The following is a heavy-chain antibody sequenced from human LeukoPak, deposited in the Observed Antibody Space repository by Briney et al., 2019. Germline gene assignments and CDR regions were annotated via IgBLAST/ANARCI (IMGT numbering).Heavy chain of an antibody. V-gene: IGHV3-48*03. Sequence: GGSLRLSCVVSGXTFSSYEVNWVRQAPGKGLEWVSYISGSGSTIYYADSVKGRFTISRDNAKNSLYLQMNSLRAEDTAVYYCARDRYCSGGSCYWKLDAFDIWGQGTLVTVSS. CDR2: ISGSGSTI. J-gene: IGHJ3*02. CDR1: GXTFSSYE. D-gene: IGHD2-15*01. CDR3: ARDRYCSGGSCYWKLDAFDI.